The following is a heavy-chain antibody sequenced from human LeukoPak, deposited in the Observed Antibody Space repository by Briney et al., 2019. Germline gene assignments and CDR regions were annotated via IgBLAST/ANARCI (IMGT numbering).Heavy chain of an antibody. CDR3: AKDSSSGMVGRAFDI. Sequence: GGSLRLSCAASGFTFDDYAMHWVRQAPGKGLEWVSGISWNSGSIGYADSVKGRSTISRDNAKNSLYLQMNSLRAEDMALYYCAKDSSSGMVGRAFDIWGQGTMVTVSS. CDR1: GFTFDDYA. J-gene: IGHJ3*02. V-gene: IGHV3-9*03. CDR2: ISWNSGSI. D-gene: IGHD3-10*01.